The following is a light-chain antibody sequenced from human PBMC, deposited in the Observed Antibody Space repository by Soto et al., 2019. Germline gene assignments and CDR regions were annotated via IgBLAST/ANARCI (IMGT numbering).Light chain of an antibody. CDR3: SSYAGSNNPYV. Sequence: QSALTQPPSASGSPGQSVTISCTGTSGDIGGYAYVSWYQQHPGKAPKLMIYEVTKRPLGVPDRFSGSKSGNTASLTVSGLQAEDEADYYCSSYAGSNNPYVFGTGTKLTVL. CDR2: EVT. V-gene: IGLV2-8*01. J-gene: IGLJ1*01. CDR1: SGDIGGYAY.